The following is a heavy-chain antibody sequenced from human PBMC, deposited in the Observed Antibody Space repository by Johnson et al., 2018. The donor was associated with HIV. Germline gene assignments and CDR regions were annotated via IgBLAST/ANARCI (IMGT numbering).Heavy chain of an antibody. CDR1: GFTFSSYW. D-gene: IGHD2-21*01. J-gene: IGHJ3*02. CDR2: INSDGSST. Sequence: VQLVESGGGVVQTGRSLRLSCVASGFTFSSYWMHWVRQAPGKGLVWVSRINSDGSSTSYADSVKGRFTSSRDNAKNTLYLQMNSLRAEETAVYYCAAGGGDCYPSHWGFCAFDIWGRGTMVTVSS. CDR3: AAGGGDCYPSHWGFCAFDI. V-gene: IGHV3-74*02.